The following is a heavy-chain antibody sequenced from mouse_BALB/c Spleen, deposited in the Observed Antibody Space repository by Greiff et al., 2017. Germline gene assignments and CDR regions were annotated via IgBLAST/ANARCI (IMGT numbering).Heavy chain of an antibody. Sequence: EVHLVESGGGLVQPGGSLKLSCAASGFTFSSYTMSWVRQTPEKRLEWVAYISNGGGSTYYPDTVKGRFTISRDNAKNTLYLQMSSLKSEDTAMYYCARTYGNYSWFAYWGQGTLVTVSA. V-gene: IGHV5-12-2*01. J-gene: IGHJ3*01. CDR2: ISNGGGST. D-gene: IGHD2-1*01. CDR3: ARTYGNYSWFAY. CDR1: GFTFSSYT.